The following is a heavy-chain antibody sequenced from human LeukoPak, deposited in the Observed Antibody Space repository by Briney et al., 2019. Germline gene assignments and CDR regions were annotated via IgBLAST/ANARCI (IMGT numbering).Heavy chain of an antibody. V-gene: IGHV4-34*01. Sequence: NPSETLSLTCAVYGGSLSGHYWSWIRQSPGKGLEWIGDIHHDGRNKYSPSLKSRVSIVLVTSKREVSMRLTPVTAADMALYFCAREPVPQDYGDTVNAYDLWGQGTMVIVSS. CDR1: GGSLSGHY. J-gene: IGHJ3*01. CDR3: AREPVPQDYGDTVNAYDL. D-gene: IGHD4-17*01. CDR2: IHHDGRN.